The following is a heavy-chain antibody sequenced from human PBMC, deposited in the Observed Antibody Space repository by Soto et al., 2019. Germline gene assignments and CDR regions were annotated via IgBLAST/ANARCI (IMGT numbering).Heavy chain of an antibody. CDR2: IIPILGIA. CDR1: GGTFSSYT. V-gene: IGHV1-69*02. Sequence: SVKVSCKASGGTFSSYTISWVRQAPGQGLEWMGRIIPILGIANYAQKFKGRVTITADKSTSTAYMELSSLRSEDTAVYYCAITLGYCSSTSCDDYWGQGTLVTVSS. J-gene: IGHJ4*02. CDR3: AITLGYCSSTSCDDY. D-gene: IGHD2-2*01.